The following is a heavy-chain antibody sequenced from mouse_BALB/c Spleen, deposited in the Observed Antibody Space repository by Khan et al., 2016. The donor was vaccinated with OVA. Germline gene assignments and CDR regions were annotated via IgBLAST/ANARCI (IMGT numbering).Heavy chain of an antibody. J-gene: IGHJ3*01. CDR1: GYAFTSYN. V-gene: IGHV1S135*01. CDR3: ARVGDGGFAY. Sequence: VQLQQPGPELVKPGASVKVSCKASGYAFTSYNIYWVKQSHGKSLEWVGYIVPYNGGTSYNQKFKGKATLTVDKSSTTAYMHLNSLTSEYSAVYYCARVGDGGFAYWGQGTLVTVSA. D-gene: IGHD3-3*01. CDR2: IVPYNGGT.